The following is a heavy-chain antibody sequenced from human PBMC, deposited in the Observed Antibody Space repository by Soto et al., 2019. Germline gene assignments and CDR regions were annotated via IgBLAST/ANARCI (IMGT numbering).Heavy chain of an antibody. CDR2: VSGSGGGT. D-gene: IGHD1-26*01. CDR1: GFTFSSYG. V-gene: IGHV3-23*01. Sequence: GGSLRLSCAASGFTFSSYGMSWVRQAPGKGLECVSVVSGSGGGTSYADSVKGRFTISRDNSKNTLYLQMNSLRAEDTAVYYCAKKSGYYDYYYMDVWGKGTTVTVSS. J-gene: IGHJ6*03. CDR3: AKKSGYYDYYYMDV.